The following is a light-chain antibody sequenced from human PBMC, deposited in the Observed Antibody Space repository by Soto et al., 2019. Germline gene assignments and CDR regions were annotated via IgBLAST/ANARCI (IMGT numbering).Light chain of an antibody. CDR3: QQYGSSPQGLA. J-gene: IGKJ4*01. CDR1: KSVSGSD. V-gene: IGKV3-20*01. Sequence: EIVLTQSPGTLSLSPGERAALSCRASKSVSGSDLDWYQQKPGQAPRLLIYGASSRATGIPDRFSGSGSGTDFTLTISRLEPEDFAVSYCQQYGSSPQGLAFGGRTKQEIK. CDR2: GAS.